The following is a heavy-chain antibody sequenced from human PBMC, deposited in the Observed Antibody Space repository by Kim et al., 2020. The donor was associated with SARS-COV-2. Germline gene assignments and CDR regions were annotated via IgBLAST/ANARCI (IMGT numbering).Heavy chain of an antibody. Sequence: GGSLRLSCAASGFTFSSYSMNWVRQAPGKGLEWVSSISSSSSYIYYADSVKGRFTISRDNAKNSLYLQMNSLRAEDTAVYYCARDRWDSGSYYLPKYGMDVWGQGTTVTVSS. V-gene: IGHV3-21*01. CDR3: ARDRWDSGSYYLPKYGMDV. CDR2: ISSSSSYI. D-gene: IGHD1-26*01. J-gene: IGHJ6*02. CDR1: GFTFSSYS.